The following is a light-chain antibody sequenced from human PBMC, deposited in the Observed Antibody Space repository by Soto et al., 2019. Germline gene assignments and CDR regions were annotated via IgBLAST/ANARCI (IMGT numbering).Light chain of an antibody. CDR3: QQRSNWPPWT. V-gene: IGKV3-11*01. CDR1: QSVSSY. CDR2: DAS. Sequence: EIVLTQSPATLSLSPGERATLSCRASQSVSSYLAWYQQKPGQAPRLLIYDASNRATSIPSRFSGSGSGTDFTRTISSLVPEDFAVYYGQQRSNWPPWTFGQGTKVEIK. J-gene: IGKJ1*01.